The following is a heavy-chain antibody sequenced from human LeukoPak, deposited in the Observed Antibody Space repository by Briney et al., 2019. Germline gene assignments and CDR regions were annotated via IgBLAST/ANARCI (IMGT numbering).Heavy chain of an antibody. CDR2: ISGSGDNT. CDR3: AKGSYYDSSGSFYFDY. CDR1: GFTFSSYA. V-gene: IGHV3-23*01. J-gene: IGHJ4*02. D-gene: IGHD3-22*01. Sequence: PGGSLRLSCAASGFTFSSYAMSWVRQAPGKGLEWVPGISGSGDNTYYADSVKGRFTTSRDNSKNTLYVQVNSLGTEDTAAYYCAKGSYYDSSGSFYFDYWGQGTLVTVSS.